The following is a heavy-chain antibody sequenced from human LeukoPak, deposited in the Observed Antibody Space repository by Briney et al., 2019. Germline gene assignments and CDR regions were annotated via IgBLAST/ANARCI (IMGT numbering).Heavy chain of an antibody. CDR3: ARRIHGMAPYYFDY. D-gene: IGHD5-24*01. CDR2: INSDGGST. V-gene: IGHV3-74*01. CDR1: GFTFSSYW. J-gene: IGHJ4*02. Sequence: QPGGSLRLSRTASGFTFSSYWMHWVRQAPGKGLVWVSRINSDGGSTSYADSVKGRFTISRDNAKNTLYLQMNSLRAEDTAVHYCARRIHGMAPYYFDYWGQGTLVTISS.